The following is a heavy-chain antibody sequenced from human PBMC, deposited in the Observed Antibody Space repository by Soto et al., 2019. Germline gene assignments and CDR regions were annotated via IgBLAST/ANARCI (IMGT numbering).Heavy chain of an antibody. CDR3: AKRRGDGYFDL. D-gene: IGHD7-27*01. CDR1: GFTFSNFA. CDR2: IGGTSGST. J-gene: IGHJ2*01. V-gene: IGHV3-23*01. Sequence: EVQLLESGGGLVQPGGSLRLSCAASGFTFSNFAMAWVRRAPGKGLEWVSAIGGTSGSTYYADSVKGRFTISRGNSRNTLSLQMNSLRGEDTAVYYCAKRRGDGYFDLWGRGTLVTVSS.